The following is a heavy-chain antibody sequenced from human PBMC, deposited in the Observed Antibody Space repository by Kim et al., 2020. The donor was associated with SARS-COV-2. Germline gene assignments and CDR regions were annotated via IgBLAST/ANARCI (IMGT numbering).Heavy chain of an antibody. CDR3: ASLGTYYDILTGYYANNWFDP. CDR2: IYYSGST. D-gene: IGHD3-9*01. V-gene: IGHV4-59*13. J-gene: IGHJ5*02. Sequence: SETLSLTCTVSGGSISSYYWSWIRQPPGKGLEWIGYIYYSGSTNYNPSLKSRVTISVDTSKNQFSLKLSSVTAADTAVYYCASLGTYYDILTGYYANNWFDPWGQGTLVTVSS. CDR1: GGSISSYY.